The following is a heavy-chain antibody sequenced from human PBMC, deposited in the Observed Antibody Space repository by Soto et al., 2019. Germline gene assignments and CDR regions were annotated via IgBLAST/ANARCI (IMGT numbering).Heavy chain of an antibody. CDR3: VRDYYGGLDP. Sequence: EVQLVESGGGLVQPGGSLRLSCAASGFTFSSYWMHWVRQAPGKGLVWVAHVNNDGRSTTYADSVKGRFTISRDNAKDTVYLQMNSLRAEDTAVYYCVRDYYGGLDPWGQGTLVTVSS. CDR2: VNNDGRST. D-gene: IGHD3-22*01. V-gene: IGHV3-74*03. CDR1: GFTFSSYW. J-gene: IGHJ5*02.